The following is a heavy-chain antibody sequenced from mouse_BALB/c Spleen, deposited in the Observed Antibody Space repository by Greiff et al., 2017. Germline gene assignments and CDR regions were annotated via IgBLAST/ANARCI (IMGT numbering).Heavy chain of an antibody. CDR1: GVTFSNYW. CDR3: TRPSSLRRPYYFDY. V-gene: IGHV6-6*02. Sequence: EVKVEESGGGLVQPGGSMKLSWVASGVTFSNYWMNWVRQSPEKGLEWVAEIRLKSNNYATHYAESVKGRFTISRDDSKSSVYLQMNNLRAEDTGIYYCTRPSSLRRPYYFDYWGQGTTLTVSS. D-gene: IGHD1-2*01. CDR2: IRLKSNNYAT. J-gene: IGHJ2*01.